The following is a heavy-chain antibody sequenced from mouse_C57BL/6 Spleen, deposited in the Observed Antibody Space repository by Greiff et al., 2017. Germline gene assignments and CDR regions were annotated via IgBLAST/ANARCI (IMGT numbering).Heavy chain of an antibody. J-gene: IGHJ2*01. CDR1: GYSFTGYY. CDR2: INPSTGGT. CDR3: ARSYDYDDYFDY. D-gene: IGHD2-4*01. V-gene: IGHV1-42*01. Sequence: EVQLQQSGPELVKPGASVKISCKASGYSFTGYYMNWVKQSPEKSLEWIGEINPSTGGTTYNQKFKAKATLTVDKSSSTAYMQLKSLTSEDSAVYYCARSYDYDDYFDYWGQGTTLTVSS.